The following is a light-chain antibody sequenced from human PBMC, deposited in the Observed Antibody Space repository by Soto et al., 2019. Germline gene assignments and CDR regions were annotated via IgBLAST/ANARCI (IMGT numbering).Light chain of an antibody. Sequence: VSPGTESPLSCGAIQSVSSNLAWYQQKPGQAPRLLIYGASTRATGIPARFSGSGSGTEFTLTISSLQSEEYAVYYGQQYNHWPPPWTFGQGP. CDR3: QQYNHWPPPWT. CDR1: QSVSSN. CDR2: GAS. V-gene: IGKV3-15*01. J-gene: IGKJ1*01.